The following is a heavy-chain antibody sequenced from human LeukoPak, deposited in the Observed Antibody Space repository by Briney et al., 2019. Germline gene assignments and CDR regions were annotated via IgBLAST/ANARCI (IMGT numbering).Heavy chain of an antibody. Sequence: ASVKVSCKASGYTFTSYDINWVRQATGQGLEWMGWMNPNSGNTGYAQKFQGRVTMTRNTSISTAYMELSSLRSEDTAVYYRARADTAGSPGVYYYYYYGMDVWGQGTTVTVSS. D-gene: IGHD5-18*01. CDR3: ARADTAGSPGVYYYYYYGMDV. CDR1: GYTFTSYD. J-gene: IGHJ6*02. V-gene: IGHV1-8*01. CDR2: MNPNSGNT.